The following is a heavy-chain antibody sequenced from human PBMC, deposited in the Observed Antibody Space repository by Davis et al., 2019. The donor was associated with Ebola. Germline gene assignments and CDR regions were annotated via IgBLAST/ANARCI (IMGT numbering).Heavy chain of an antibody. J-gene: IGHJ2*01. V-gene: IGHV4-59*01. D-gene: IGHD2-21*02. CDR1: GGSISSYY. CDR3: ARLARTALIDYHYFDI. Sequence: MPSETLSLTCTVSGGSISSYYWSWIRQPPGKGLEWIGYIHYSGSTEYNPSLKSRVSISLDTAKNQFSLKMTSVTAADTAVYYCARLARTALIDYHYFDIWGRGTLVTVSS. CDR2: IHYSGST.